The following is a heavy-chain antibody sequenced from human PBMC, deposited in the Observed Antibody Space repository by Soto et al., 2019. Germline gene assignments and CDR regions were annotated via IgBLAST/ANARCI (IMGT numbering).Heavy chain of an antibody. CDR1: GFTFSSYS. J-gene: IGHJ3*02. CDR3: ARGPATQQPYYDFWSGYDAFDI. Sequence: GGSLRLSCAASGFTFSSYSMNWVRQAPGKGLEWVSSISSSSSYIYYADSVKGRFTISRDNAKNSLYLQMNSLRAEDTAVYYCARGPATQQPYYDFWSGYDAFDIWGQGTMVTVSS. CDR2: ISSSSSYI. V-gene: IGHV3-21*01. D-gene: IGHD3-3*01.